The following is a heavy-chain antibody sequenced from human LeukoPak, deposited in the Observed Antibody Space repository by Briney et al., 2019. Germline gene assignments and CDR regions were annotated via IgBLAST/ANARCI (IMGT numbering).Heavy chain of an antibody. CDR3: ARDGLVTTPYYYYYMDV. D-gene: IGHD4-17*01. V-gene: IGHV7-4-1*02. CDR2: INTNTGNP. J-gene: IGHJ6*03. Sequence: ASVKVSCKASGYTFTSYAMNWVRQATGQGREWMGWINTNTGNPTYAQGFTGRFVFSLDTSVSTAYLQISSLKAEDTAVYYCARDGLVTTPYYYYYMDVWGKGTTVTVSS. CDR1: GYTFTSYA.